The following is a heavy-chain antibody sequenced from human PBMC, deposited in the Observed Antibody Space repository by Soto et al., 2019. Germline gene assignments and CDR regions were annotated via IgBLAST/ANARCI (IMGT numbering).Heavy chain of an antibody. CDR3: AKARYGSGLPDY. Sequence: QVQLVESGGGVVQPGRSLRLSCAASGFTFSSYGMHWVRQAPGKGLEWVAVISYDGSNKYYADSVKGRFTISRDNSKNTLYLQMNSLRAEETAVYYCAKARYGSGLPDYWGQGTLVTVSS. CDR2: ISYDGSNK. CDR1: GFTFSSYG. V-gene: IGHV3-30*18. D-gene: IGHD3-10*01. J-gene: IGHJ4*02.